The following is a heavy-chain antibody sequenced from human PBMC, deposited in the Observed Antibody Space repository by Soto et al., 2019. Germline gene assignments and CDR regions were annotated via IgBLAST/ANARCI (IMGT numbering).Heavy chain of an antibody. CDR2: IYHIGST. J-gene: IGHJ5*02. D-gene: IGHD6-13*01. CDR1: GYSISSGYY. Sequence: AETRSLTCAVSGYSISSGYYWGWIRRPPGKGLEWLGSIYHIGSTYYNPSLKSRVTISVDTSKNQFSLKLSSVTAADTAVYYCARADIRIAAGWSERLGQGNLVNVSS. V-gene: IGHV4-38-2*01. CDR3: ARADIRIAAGWSER.